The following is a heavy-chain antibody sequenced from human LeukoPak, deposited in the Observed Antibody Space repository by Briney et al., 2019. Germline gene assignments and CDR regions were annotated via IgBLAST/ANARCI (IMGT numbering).Heavy chain of an antibody. V-gene: IGHV4-4*02. J-gene: IGHJ4*02. CDR2: IYHSGGT. Sequence: PSETLSLTCAVSGGSVSSDNWWGWVRQSPGKGLEWIGEIYHSGGTNYNPSLTSRVTISVDTSNNQFSLKLNSVTAADTAVYYCARLDDSSGYYYFFYWGQGTLVTVSS. D-gene: IGHD3-22*01. CDR1: GGSVSSDNW. CDR3: ARLDDSSGYYYFFY.